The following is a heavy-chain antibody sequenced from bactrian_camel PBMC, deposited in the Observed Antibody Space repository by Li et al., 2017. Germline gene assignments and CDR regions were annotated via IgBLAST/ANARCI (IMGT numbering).Heavy chain of an antibody. V-gene: IGHV3-3*01. Sequence: VQAGGSLRLSCEVSGITEGTNCIGWFRQAPGKEREGVAAIMVLGSTTYYADSVKGRFTISPGNATNTVSLQMNSLKPEDTAMYYCAADRMACLRPSVQLAAYNFWGQGTQVTVS. CDR2: IMVLGSTT. J-gene: IGHJ4*01. CDR3: AADRMACLRPSVQLAAYNF. CDR1: GITEGTNC.